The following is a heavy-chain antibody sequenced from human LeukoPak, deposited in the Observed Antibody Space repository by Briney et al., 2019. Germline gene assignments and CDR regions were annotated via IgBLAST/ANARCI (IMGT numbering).Heavy chain of an antibody. J-gene: IGHJ4*02. CDR3: AKAPVTTCSGAYCYPFDY. CDR1: GFTFSSYA. CDR2: ISGSGGST. D-gene: IGHD2-15*01. Sequence: GGSLRLSCAASGFTFSSYAMSWVRQAPGKGLEWVSTISGSGGSTYYADSVKGRFTISRDNSKNTLFLQMNSLRAEDAAVYYCAKAPVTTCSGAYCYPFDYWGQGTLVTVSS. V-gene: IGHV3-23*01.